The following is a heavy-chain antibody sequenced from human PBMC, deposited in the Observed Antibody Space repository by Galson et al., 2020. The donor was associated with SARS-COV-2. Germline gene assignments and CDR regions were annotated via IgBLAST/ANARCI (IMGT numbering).Heavy chain of an antibody. J-gene: IGHJ6*02. D-gene: IGHD3-10*01. V-gene: IGHV3-9*01. Sequence: SLKISCAASGFSFDDYAMHWVRQAPGKGLEWLSGISWNSDKIAYADSVKGRFTISRDNARNSLFLQMSSLRTEDTALYYCAKGYGSGSSVYYYGMDVWGQGTTVTVSS. CDR3: AKGYGSGSSVYYYGMDV. CDR1: GFSFDDYA. CDR2: ISWNSDKI.